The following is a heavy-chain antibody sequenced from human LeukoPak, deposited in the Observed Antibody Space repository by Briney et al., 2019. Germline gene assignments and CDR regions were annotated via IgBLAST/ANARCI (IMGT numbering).Heavy chain of an antibody. CDR3: ARALFYYYYMDV. V-gene: IGHV4-31*11. J-gene: IGHJ6*03. Sequence: PSMAVSCTCAVRAGCRRRGDYSWGWVCQKKGKGLEWIGYIYYSGSTYYNPSLKSRVTISVDTSKNQFSLKLSSVIAADTAVYYCARALFYYYYMDVWGKGTTVTVSS. CDR1: AGCRRRGDYS. CDR2: IYYSGST.